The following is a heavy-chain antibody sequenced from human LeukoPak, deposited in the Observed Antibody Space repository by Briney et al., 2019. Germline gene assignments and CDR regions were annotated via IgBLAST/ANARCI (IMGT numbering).Heavy chain of an antibody. CDR3: AKDYCSSTSCYADY. CDR1: GFIFSRYG. Sequence: TGGSLRLSCVASGFIFSRYGMHWVRQAPGKGLEYVSAISNSGGSTYYANSVKGRFTISRDNSKNTLYLQMNSLRAEDTAVYYCAKDYCSSTSCYADYWGQGTLVTVSS. D-gene: IGHD2-2*01. J-gene: IGHJ4*02. CDR2: ISNSGGST. V-gene: IGHV3-64*01.